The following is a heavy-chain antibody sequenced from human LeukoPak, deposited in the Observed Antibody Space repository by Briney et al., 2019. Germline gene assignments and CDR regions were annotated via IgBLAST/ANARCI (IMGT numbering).Heavy chain of an antibody. Sequence: GGSLRLSCATSGFTVSSKYMSWIRQAPGKGLQWIAVVRKAGTTVYIDSVKGRFTISRDTSRNTLSLQMNSLRAEDTAVYYCAREGEKGDGYNHGFDYWGQGTLVTVSS. CDR1: GFTVSSKY. CDR3: AREGEKGDGYNHGFDY. J-gene: IGHJ4*02. CDR2: VRKAGTT. V-gene: IGHV3-53*01. D-gene: IGHD5-24*01.